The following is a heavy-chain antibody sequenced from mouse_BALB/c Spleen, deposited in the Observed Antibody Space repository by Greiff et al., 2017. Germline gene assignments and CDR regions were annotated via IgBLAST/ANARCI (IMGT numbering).Heavy chain of an antibody. V-gene: IGHV14-4*02. Sequence: VHVKQSGAELVRSGASVKLSCTASGFNIKDYYMHWVKQRPEQGLEWIGWIDPENGDTEYAPKFQGKATMTADKSSSTAYMQLSSPTSEDSAVYYCAREYGNPMDYWGQGTSVTVSS. CDR3: AREYGNPMDY. CDR1: GFNIKDYY. J-gene: IGHJ4*01. CDR2: IDPENGDT. D-gene: IGHD2-1*01.